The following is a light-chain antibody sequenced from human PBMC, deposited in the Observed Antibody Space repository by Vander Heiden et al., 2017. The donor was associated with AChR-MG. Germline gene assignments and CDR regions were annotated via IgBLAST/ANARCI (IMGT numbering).Light chain of an antibody. CDR1: AADVGAFDL. CDR3: CALYAGTTLV. CDR2: QVT. Sequence: QSALPQPASVSGSPGQAVTISCSGTAADVGAFDLVSWYQQHPGKAPKLIIYQVTKRPPGVSGRFLGSRSGTTASLTISGLQAEDEADYFCCALYAGTTLVFGTGTTVAVL. J-gene: IGLJ1*01. V-gene: IGLV2-23*02.